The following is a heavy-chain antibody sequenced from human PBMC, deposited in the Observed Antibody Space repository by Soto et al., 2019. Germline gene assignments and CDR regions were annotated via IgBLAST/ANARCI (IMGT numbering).Heavy chain of an antibody. J-gene: IGHJ6*02. CDR3: ARGRGGKWLRHGAYYGMDV. CDR2: IYYSGST. Sequence: SLSLTITVSGGAISSGCDYWSWIRQHPGKGLEWIGYIYYSGSTYYNPSLKSRVTISVDTSKNQFSLKLSSVTAADTAVYYCARGRGGKWLRHGAYYGMDVWGQGTTVTVSS. D-gene: IGHD5-12*01. V-gene: IGHV4-31*03. CDR1: GGAISSGCDY.